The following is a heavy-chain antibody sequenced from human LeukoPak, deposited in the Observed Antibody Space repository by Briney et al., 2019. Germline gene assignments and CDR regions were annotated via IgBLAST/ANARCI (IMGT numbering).Heavy chain of an antibody. V-gene: IGHV3-21*01. J-gene: IGHJ4*02. Sequence: GGSLRLSCAASGFTFSTYYMNWVRQAPGKGLEWVPFITGSSSYIYYADSVKGRFTISSDNSKNSLFLQMNSLRDEDTAVYYCASGFGSSPYFDYWGQGTLVTVSS. D-gene: IGHD6-6*01. CDR1: GFTFSTYY. CDR3: ASGFGSSPYFDY. CDR2: ITGSSSYI.